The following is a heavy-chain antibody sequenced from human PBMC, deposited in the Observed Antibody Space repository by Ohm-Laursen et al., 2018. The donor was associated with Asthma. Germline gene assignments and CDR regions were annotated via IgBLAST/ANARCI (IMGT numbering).Heavy chain of an antibody. J-gene: IGHJ4*02. V-gene: IGHV3-48*01. CDR3: ARSSPPALFDY. D-gene: IGHD2-2*01. CDR2: ISSSSSTI. CDR1: GFTFSSYS. Sequence: GSLRLSCTASGFTFSSYSMNWVRQAPGKGLEWVSYISSSSSTIYYADSVKGRFTISRDNAKNSLYLQMNSLRAEDTAVYYCARSSPPALFDYWGQGTLVTVSS.